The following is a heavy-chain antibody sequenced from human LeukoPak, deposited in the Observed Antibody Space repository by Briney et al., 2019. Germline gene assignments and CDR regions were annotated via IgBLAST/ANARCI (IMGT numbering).Heavy chain of an antibody. J-gene: IGHJ4*02. Sequence: SETLSLTCTVSGGSISSYYWSWIRQPPGKGLEWIGYIYYSGSTNYNPSLKSRVTISVDTSKNQFSLKLSSVTAADTAVYYCARDNQGVGAGPDYWGQGTLVTVSS. D-gene: IGHD1-26*01. CDR1: GGSISSYY. V-gene: IGHV4-59*12. CDR2: IYYSGST. CDR3: ARDNQGVGAGPDY.